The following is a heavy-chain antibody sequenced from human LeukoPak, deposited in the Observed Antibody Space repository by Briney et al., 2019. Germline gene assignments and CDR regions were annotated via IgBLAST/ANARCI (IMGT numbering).Heavy chain of an antibody. V-gene: IGHV3-11*05. CDR2: ISSSSSYT. CDR3: AREDTAMVVFDY. Sequence: GGSLRLSCAAPGFTSSSHWMDWVRQAPGKGLEWVSYISSSSSYTNYADSVKGRFTISRDNAKNSLYLQMNSLRAEDTAVYYCAREDTAMVVFDYWGQGTLVTVSS. J-gene: IGHJ4*02. D-gene: IGHD5-18*01. CDR1: GFTSSSHW.